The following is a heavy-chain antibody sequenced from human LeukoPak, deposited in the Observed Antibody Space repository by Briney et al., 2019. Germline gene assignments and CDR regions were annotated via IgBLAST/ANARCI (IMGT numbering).Heavy chain of an antibody. CDR1: GFRFHNYW. CDR2: YYLGDSDT. CDR3: ARLLDIVVVPAAMDY. Sequence: GALEILLCGSGFRFHNYWIGLVPPVSRKGVGWIGIYYLGDSDTRYSPSFQGQVTISVDKSISTAYVQWSGLKASDTAMYYCARLLDIVVVPAAMDYWGQGTLVTVSS. J-gene: IGHJ4*02. V-gene: IGHV5-51*01. D-gene: IGHD2-2*03.